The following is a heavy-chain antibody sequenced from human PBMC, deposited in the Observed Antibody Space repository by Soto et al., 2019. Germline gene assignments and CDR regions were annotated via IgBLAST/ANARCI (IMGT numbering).Heavy chain of an antibody. D-gene: IGHD3-22*01. CDR3: SLDEQYYDSSGSLDI. CDR1: GFTFSSYA. J-gene: IGHJ3*02. V-gene: IGHV3-23*01. Sequence: GGSLRLSCAASGFTFSSYAMSWVRQAPGKGLEWVSAISGSGGSTYYADSVKGRFTISRDNSKNTLYLQMNSLRAEDTAVYYCSLDEQYYDSSGSLDIWGQGTMVTVSS. CDR2: ISGSGGST.